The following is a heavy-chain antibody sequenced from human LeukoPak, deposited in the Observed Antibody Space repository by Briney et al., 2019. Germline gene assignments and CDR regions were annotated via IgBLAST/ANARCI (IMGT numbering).Heavy chain of an antibody. J-gene: IGHJ6*03. V-gene: IGHV4-34*01. Sequence: SETLSLTCAVYGGSFSGYYWSWIRQPPGKGLEWIGEINHSGSTNYNPSLKSRVTISVDTSKNQFSLKLSSVTAADTAVYYCARAPVWGLLLPYYYYMDVWGKGTTVTISS. CDR3: ARAPVWGLLLPYYYYMDV. CDR1: GGSFSGYY. D-gene: IGHD7-27*01. CDR2: INHSGST.